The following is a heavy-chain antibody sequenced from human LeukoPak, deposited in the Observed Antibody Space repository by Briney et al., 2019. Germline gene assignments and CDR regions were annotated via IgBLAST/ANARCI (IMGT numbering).Heavy chain of an antibody. Sequence: PGGSLRLSRAASGFTFSSYWMSWVRQAPGKGLEWVANIEQDGSEKYYVDSVKGRFTISRDNAKNSLYLQMNSLRAEDTAVYYCARGSAAAGTYWFDPWGQGTLVTVSS. CDR1: GFTFSSYW. J-gene: IGHJ5*02. V-gene: IGHV3-7*01. CDR3: ARGSAAAGTYWFDP. CDR2: IEQDGSEK. D-gene: IGHD6-13*01.